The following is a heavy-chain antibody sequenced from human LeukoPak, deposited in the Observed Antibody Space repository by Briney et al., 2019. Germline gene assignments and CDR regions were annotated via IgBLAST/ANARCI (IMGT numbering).Heavy chain of an antibody. V-gene: IGHV4-39*02. J-gene: IGHJ4*02. CDR2: IYYRGFT. D-gene: IGHD3-9*01. CDR1: GGSISSSSYY. CDR3: ARGVFTIPKTYYFGY. Sequence: SETLPHTCTVPGGSISSSSYYWGWMRQPPGKELEWIGSIYYRGFTYHNPSLNHQDTIFVDTSMNHFTLNQTSVTAADTAVYYCARGVFTIPKTYYFGYWGQGTLVTVSS.